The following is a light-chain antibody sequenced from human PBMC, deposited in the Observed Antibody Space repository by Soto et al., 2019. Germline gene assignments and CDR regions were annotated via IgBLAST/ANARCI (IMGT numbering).Light chain of an antibody. CDR2: TLS. Sequence: VVMSPTPLSLPVSSGEPASISCTSSQSLLDSADGNTYLDWYVQKPGQSPQLLIHTLSSRASGVPDRFSGIGSRTDFTLKISRVEAEDVGVYYCMQRREFPITFGQGTRLEIK. CDR3: MQRREFPIT. CDR1: QSLLDSADGNTY. J-gene: IGKJ5*01. V-gene: IGKV2-40*01.